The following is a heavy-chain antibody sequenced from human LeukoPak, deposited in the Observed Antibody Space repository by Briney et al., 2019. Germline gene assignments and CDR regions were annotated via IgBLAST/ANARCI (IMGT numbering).Heavy chain of an antibody. Sequence: PSETLSLTCTVSGGSIGSYYWSWIRQPPGKGLEWIGYIYYSGSTNYNPSLKSRVTISVDTFKNQFSLKLSSVTAADTAVYYCARVRGVAGPNTNWFDPWGQGTLVTVSS. V-gene: IGHV4-59*01. D-gene: IGHD6-19*01. CDR2: IYYSGST. CDR1: GGSIGSYY. CDR3: ARVRGVAGPNTNWFDP. J-gene: IGHJ5*02.